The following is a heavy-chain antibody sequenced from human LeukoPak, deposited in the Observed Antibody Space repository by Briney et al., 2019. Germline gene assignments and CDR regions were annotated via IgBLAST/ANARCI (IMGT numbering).Heavy chain of an antibody. V-gene: IGHV1-8*01. J-gene: IGHJ4*02. CDR3: ARGGFGYNPLDY. CDR2: MNPNSGNT. CDR1: GYTFTSYD. Sequence: ASVKVSCMASGYTFTSYDINWVRQATGEGLEWMGWMNPNSGNTGYAQKFQGRVTMTRNTSISTAYMELSSLRSEDTAVYYCARGGFGYNPLDYWGQGTLVTVSS. D-gene: IGHD5-24*01.